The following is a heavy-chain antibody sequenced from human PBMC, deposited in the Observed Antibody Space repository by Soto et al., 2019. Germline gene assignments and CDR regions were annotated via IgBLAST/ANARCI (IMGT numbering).Heavy chain of an antibody. V-gene: IGHV3-23*01. CDR2: IGGSGGNT. Sequence: EVQLLESGGGLVQPGGSLRLSCAASGFTFTTYAMSWVRQAPGKGLEWVSGIGGSGGNTYYADSVKGRFTISRDNSKNTLYLQMTSLRAEDTDVYFCAKSLLMVYAIRNDYWGQGPLVTVSS. D-gene: IGHD2-8*01. J-gene: IGHJ4*02. CDR1: GFTFTTYA. CDR3: AKSLLMVYAIRNDY.